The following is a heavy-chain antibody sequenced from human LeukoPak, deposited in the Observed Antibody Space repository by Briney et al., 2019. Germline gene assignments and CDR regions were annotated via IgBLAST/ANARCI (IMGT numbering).Heavy chain of an antibody. V-gene: IGHV4-39*01. CDR2: IYYTGGT. CDR1: GGSFSGYY. J-gene: IGHJ4*02. D-gene: IGHD4-11*01. Sequence: SETLSLTCAVYGGSFSGYYWGWIRQAPEKGLEWIGSIYYTGGTYYSPSLKSRVTISVDTSKNQFSLKLSSVTAADTAVYYCARHGGTRVTLVEVYYFDYWGQGTLVTVSS. CDR3: ARHGGTRVTLVEVYYFDY.